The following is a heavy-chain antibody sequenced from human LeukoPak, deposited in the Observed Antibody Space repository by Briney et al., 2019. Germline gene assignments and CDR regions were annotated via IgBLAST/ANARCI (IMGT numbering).Heavy chain of an antibody. CDR2: ISSSSSTI. Sequence: GGSLRLSCAASGLTISSYSMNWVRQAPGKGLQWVSYISSSSSTIYYADSVKGRFTISRDNAKNSLYLQMNSLRAEDTAVYYCARALWFGETVPAYWGQGTLVTVSS. V-gene: IGHV3-48*01. CDR3: ARALWFGETVPAY. J-gene: IGHJ4*02. D-gene: IGHD3-10*01. CDR1: GLTISSYS.